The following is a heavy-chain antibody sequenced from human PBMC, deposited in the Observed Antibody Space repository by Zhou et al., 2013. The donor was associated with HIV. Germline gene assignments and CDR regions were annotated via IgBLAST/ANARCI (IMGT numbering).Heavy chain of an antibody. J-gene: IGHJ6*03. CDR3: ARSGIGLGKDYYYYMDV. D-gene: IGHD3-9*01. CDR2: IIPIFGTA. V-gene: IGHV1-69*05. CDR1: GGTFSSYA. Sequence: QVQLVQSGAEVKKPGSSVKVSCKASGGTFSSYAISWVRQAPGQGLEWMGGIIPIFGTANYAQKFQGRVTITTDESTSTAYMELSSLRSEDTAVYYCARSGIGLGKDYYYYMDVWGKGTTVTVSS.